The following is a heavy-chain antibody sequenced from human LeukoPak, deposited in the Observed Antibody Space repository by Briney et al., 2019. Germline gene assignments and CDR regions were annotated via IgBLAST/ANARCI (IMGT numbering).Heavy chain of an antibody. CDR1: GFTSRNYA. D-gene: IGHD6-13*01. CDR2: VSGSGDGP. CDR3: ATGAGAGQVDWFDP. J-gene: IGHJ5*02. V-gene: IGHV3-23*01. Sequence: GGSLRLACAASGFTSRNYAMMWVRLAAGKGPEWVSTVSGSGDGPYYADFVKGRFTICRGNSKNTLYLQTNSLRGEDTAVYYYATGAGAGQVDWFDPWGQGTLVTVSS.